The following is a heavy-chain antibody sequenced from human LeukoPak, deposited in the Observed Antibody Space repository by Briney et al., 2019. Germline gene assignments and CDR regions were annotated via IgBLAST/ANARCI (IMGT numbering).Heavy chain of an antibody. CDR3: AVRDFWSGIDY. D-gene: IGHD3-3*01. J-gene: IGHJ4*02. CDR2: INHSGST. V-gene: IGHV4-34*01. CDR1: GGSFSGYY. Sequence: PSETLSLTCAVYGGSFSGYYWSWIRQPPGKGLEWIGEINHSGSTNYNPSLKSRVTISVDTSKNQFSLKLSSVTAADTAVYYCAVRDFWSGIDYWGQGTLVTVSS.